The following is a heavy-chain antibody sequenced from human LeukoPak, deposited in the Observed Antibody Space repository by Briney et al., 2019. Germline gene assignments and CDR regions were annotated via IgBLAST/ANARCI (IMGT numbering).Heavy chain of an antibody. CDR3: ARRKDYYGSGSYSRWFDP. Sequence: PSETLSLTCTVSGYSISSGYYWGWIRPPPGKGLEWIGSIYYSGSTYYNPSLKSRVTISVDTSKNQFSLKLSSVTAADTAVYYCARRKDYYGSGSYSRWFDPWGQGTLVTVSS. J-gene: IGHJ5*02. D-gene: IGHD3-10*01. V-gene: IGHV4-38-2*02. CDR1: GYSISSGYY. CDR2: IYYSGST.